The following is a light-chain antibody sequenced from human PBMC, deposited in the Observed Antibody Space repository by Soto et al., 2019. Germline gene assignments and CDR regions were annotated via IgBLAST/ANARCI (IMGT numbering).Light chain of an antibody. J-gene: IGKJ4*01. Sequence: EIVLTQSPATLSLSPGERATFSCRASQSVTKSLAWYQQKPGQAPRLLIFATSHRATDIPTRFSGSGSETDFTLTISSLEPEDFAVYYCQQRSDWPPSLTFGGGTKVEIK. CDR2: ATS. CDR1: QSVTKS. CDR3: QQRSDWPPSLT. V-gene: IGKV3-11*01.